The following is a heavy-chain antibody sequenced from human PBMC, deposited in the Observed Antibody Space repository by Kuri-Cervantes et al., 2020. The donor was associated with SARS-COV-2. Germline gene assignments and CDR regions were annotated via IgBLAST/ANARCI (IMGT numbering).Heavy chain of an antibody. CDR1: GGSISSSNW. Sequence: SQTLSLTCVVSGGSISSSNWWSWVRQPPGKGLEWIGEIYHSGSTNYNPSLKSRVTILVDKSKNQFSLKLSSVTAADTAVYYCGRVLWDCSRTNCYRYYYYGMGVWGQGTTVTVSS. D-gene: IGHD2-2*02. V-gene: IGHV4-4*02. CDR2: IYHSGST. CDR3: GRVLWDCSRTNCYRYYYYGMGV. J-gene: IGHJ6*02.